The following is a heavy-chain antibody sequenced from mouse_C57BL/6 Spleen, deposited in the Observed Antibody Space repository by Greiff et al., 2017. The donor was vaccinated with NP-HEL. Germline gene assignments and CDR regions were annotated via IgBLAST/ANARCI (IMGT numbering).Heavy chain of an antibody. V-gene: IGHV1-82*01. CDR2: IYPGDGDT. CDR3: ARGYPFAY. Sequence: VQLQQSGPELVKPGASVKISCKASGYAFSSSCMNWVKQRPGKVLEWIGRIYPGDGDTNYNGKFKGKATLTADKSSSTAYMQLSSLTSEDSAVYFCARGYPFAYWGQGTLVTVSA. J-gene: IGHJ3*01. CDR1: GYAFSSSC. D-gene: IGHD1-2*01.